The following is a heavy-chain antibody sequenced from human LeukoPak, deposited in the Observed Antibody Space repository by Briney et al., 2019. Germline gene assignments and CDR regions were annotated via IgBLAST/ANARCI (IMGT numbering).Heavy chain of an antibody. D-gene: IGHD2-2*01. CDR1: GFTFNTCA. CDR2: ISGAGIST. Sequence: GGSLRPSCAGSGFTFNTCAMNWVRQAPGKGLEWVSAISGAGISTYYADSVKGRFTISRDNSKNTLFLQMNSLRAEDTAVYYCAKDVRGYCSSTSCPKDSWGQGALVTVSP. V-gene: IGHV3-23*01. CDR3: AKDVRGYCSSTSCPKDS. J-gene: IGHJ4*02.